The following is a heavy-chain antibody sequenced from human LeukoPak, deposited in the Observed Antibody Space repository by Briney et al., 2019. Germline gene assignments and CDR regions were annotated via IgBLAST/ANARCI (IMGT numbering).Heavy chain of an antibody. CDR1: VYTFTGYY. CDR3: SRDFTTMRIRYFDL. Sequence: GSVTVSCMASVYTFTGYYMHWVGQAPGQGGGGMGWINPNRGGTNYAHTFQGRVTIARSTAISTACMEVGRLRRHEPGVYLCSRDFTTMRIRYFDLWGRGTLVTVSS. V-gene: IGHV1-2*02. D-gene: IGHD5-18*01. CDR2: INPNRGGT. J-gene: IGHJ2*01.